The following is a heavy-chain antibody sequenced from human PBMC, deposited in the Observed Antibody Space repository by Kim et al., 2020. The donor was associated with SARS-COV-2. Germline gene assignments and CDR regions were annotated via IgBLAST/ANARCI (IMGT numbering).Heavy chain of an antibody. J-gene: IGHJ6*01. Sequence: SETLSLTCTVSGGSISSSSYYWGWIRQPPGKGLEWIGSIYYSGSTYYNPSLKSRVTISVDTSKNQFSLKLSSVTAADTAVYYCARDTSDDIAAAGSYYY. CDR2: IYYSGST. CDR1: GGSISSSSYY. D-gene: IGHD6-13*01. CDR3: ARDTSDDIAAAGSYYY. V-gene: IGHV4-39*07.